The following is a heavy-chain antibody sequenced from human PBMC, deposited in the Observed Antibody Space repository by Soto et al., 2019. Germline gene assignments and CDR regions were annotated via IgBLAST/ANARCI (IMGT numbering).Heavy chain of an antibody. CDR3: AREEMDGLDV. J-gene: IGHJ6*02. CDR2: VNPDNGDK. D-gene: IGHD2-8*01. Sequence: ASVQRPSNASGYPITSTYMRWGLQAPGQGLGWKGWVNPDNGDKKYAQKSQGRVTMTRDTSISTDYMEMSRLRSDETAVFYGAREEMDGLDVWGQGTTVTVSS. CDR1: GYPITSTY. V-gene: IGHV1-2*02.